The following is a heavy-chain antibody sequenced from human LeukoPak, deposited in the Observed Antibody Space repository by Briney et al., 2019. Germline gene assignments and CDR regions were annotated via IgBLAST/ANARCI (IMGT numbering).Heavy chain of an antibody. D-gene: IGHD6-19*01. V-gene: IGHV3-21*01. Sequence: GGSLRLSCAASGFTFSTYSMNWVRQAPGKGLEWVSSISSSSSYIYYADSVKGRFTISRDNAQNSMSLQMNSLRAEDTAVYYCARGDNSGWRNVYYFDYWGQGTPVTVSS. CDR1: GFTFSTYS. J-gene: IGHJ4*02. CDR3: ARGDNSGWRNVYYFDY. CDR2: ISSSSSYI.